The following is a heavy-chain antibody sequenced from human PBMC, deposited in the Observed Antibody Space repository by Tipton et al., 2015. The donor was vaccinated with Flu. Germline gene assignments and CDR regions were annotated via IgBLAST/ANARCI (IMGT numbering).Heavy chain of an antibody. D-gene: IGHD1-1*01. CDR2: IYHSGST. J-gene: IGHJ6*02. CDR1: GYSISSGYY. V-gene: IGHV4-38-2*01. Sequence: TLSLTCAVSGYSISSGYYWGWIRQPPGKGLEWIGSIYHSGSTYYNPSLKSRVTISVDTSKNQFSLQLNSVTPEDTAVYYCARGKGTGYYYGMDVWGQGTTVTVSS. CDR3: ARGKGTGYYYGMDV.